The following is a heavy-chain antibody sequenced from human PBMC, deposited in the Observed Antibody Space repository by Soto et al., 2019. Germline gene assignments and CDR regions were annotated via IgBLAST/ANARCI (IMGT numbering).Heavy chain of an antibody. Sequence: QVQLVQSGAEVKKPGSSVKVSCKASGGTFSSYTISWVRQAPGQGLEWMGRIIPILGIANYAQKFQGRVRSTADKSTSTAYMELSSLRSEDTAVYYCARDLGIAVAGPWHNWFDSWGQGTLVTVSS. J-gene: IGHJ5*01. CDR1: GGTFSSYT. CDR3: ARDLGIAVAGPWHNWFDS. V-gene: IGHV1-69*08. CDR2: IIPILGIA. D-gene: IGHD6-19*01.